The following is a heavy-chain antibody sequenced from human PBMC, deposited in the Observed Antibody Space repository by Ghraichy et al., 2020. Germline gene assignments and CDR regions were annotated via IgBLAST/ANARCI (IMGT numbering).Heavy chain of an antibody. CDR3: ARHWNGAASYYYGMDV. V-gene: IGHV4-59*08. J-gene: IGHJ6*02. D-gene: IGHD3-3*01. CDR1: GGSISSYY. CDR2: IYYSGST. Sequence: SETLSLTCTVSGGSISSYYWSWIRQPPGKGLEWIGYIYYSGSTNYNPSLKSRGTISVDTSKNQFSLKLSSVTAADTAVYYCARHWNGAASYYYGMDVWGQGTTVTVSS.